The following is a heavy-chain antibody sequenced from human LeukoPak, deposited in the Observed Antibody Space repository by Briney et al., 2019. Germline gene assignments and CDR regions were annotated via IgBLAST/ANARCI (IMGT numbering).Heavy chain of an antibody. D-gene: IGHD1-1*01. V-gene: IGHV3-21*01. Sequence: GGSLRLSCAASGFTFSDYKINWVRQAPGKGLEYVSSITNGRINTYYADSVRGRFTISRDNAKNSLFLQMNSLRAEDTAVYFCARERGNWNDGLDFWGRGTLVTVSS. J-gene: IGHJ2*01. CDR3: ARERGNWNDGLDF. CDR1: GFTFSDYK. CDR2: ITNGRINT.